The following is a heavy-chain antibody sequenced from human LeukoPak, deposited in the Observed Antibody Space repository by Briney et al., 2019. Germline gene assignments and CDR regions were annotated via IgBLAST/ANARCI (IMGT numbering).Heavy chain of an antibody. Sequence: PGGSLRLSCTASGFTFSWYWMNWVRQAPGKGLEWVAKIKQDGSEKYYVDSVEGRFTISRDNAKNSLYLQMNSLRAEDTAVYYCAQTSRGNVDNDYWGQGTLVTVSS. J-gene: IGHJ4*02. CDR2: IKQDGSEK. CDR1: GFTFSWYW. CDR3: AQTSRGNVDNDY. D-gene: IGHD5-12*01. V-gene: IGHV3-7*03.